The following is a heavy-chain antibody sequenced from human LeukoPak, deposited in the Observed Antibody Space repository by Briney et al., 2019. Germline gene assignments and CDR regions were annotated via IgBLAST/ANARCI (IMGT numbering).Heavy chain of an antibody. Sequence: PGGSLRLSCVASGFTFSSYGMHWVRQAPGKGLEWVAVISYDGSNKYYADSVKGRFTISRDNSKNTLYLQMNSLRAEDTAVYYCAKVNYGGNSGDYWGQGTLVTVSS. CDR1: GFTFSSYG. V-gene: IGHV3-30*18. CDR2: ISYDGSNK. CDR3: AKVNYGGNSGDY. D-gene: IGHD4-23*01. J-gene: IGHJ4*02.